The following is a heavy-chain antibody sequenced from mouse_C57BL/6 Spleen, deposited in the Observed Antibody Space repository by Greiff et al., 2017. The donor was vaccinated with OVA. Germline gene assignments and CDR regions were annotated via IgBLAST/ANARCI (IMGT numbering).Heavy chain of an antibody. J-gene: IGHJ2*01. D-gene: IGHD2-4*01. Sequence: EVQLVESGPGLVKPSQSLSLTCSVTGYSITSGYYWNWIRQFPGNKLEWMGYISYDGSTNYTPSLKNRISITRDTSKNQFFLKLNSVTTEDTATYYCARDLYDYDGGFDYWGQGTTLTVSS. CDR3: ARDLYDYDGGFDY. CDR1: GYSITSGYY. CDR2: ISYDGST. V-gene: IGHV3-6*01.